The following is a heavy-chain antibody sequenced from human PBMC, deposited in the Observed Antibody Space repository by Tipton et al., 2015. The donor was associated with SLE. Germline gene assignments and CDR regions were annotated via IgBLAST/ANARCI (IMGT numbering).Heavy chain of an antibody. CDR2: IYYSGST. V-gene: IGHV4-31*03. Sequence: TLSLTCTVSGGSISSGGYYWSWIRQHPGKGLEWIGYIYYSGSTYYNPSLKSRVNISVDTSKNQFSLKLSSVTAADTAVYYCARGYGYQLLWHRVDYWGQGTLVTVSS. CDR3: ARGYGYQLLWHRVDY. J-gene: IGHJ4*02. CDR1: GGSISSGGYY. D-gene: IGHD2-2*01.